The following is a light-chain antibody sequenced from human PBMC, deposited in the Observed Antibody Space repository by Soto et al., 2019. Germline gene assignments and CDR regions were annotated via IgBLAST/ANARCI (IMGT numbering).Light chain of an antibody. V-gene: IGKV2-24*01. J-gene: IGKJ1*01. CDR2: KIS. CDR1: KSLVHSDGTTY. Sequence: DIVMTQTPLSSPFTLGQPPSISSRSSKSLVHSDGTTYLSWLQQRPGKPPRLLIYKISTRFSGVPDRFSGSGAGTDFTLKISRVEAEDVGVYYCMQATQFPRTFGQGTKVEIK. CDR3: MQATQFPRT.